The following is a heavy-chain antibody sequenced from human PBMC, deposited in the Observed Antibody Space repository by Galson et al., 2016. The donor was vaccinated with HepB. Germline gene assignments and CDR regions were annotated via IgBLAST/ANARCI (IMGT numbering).Heavy chain of an antibody. D-gene: IGHD3-3*01. V-gene: IGHV3-48*02. CDR1: GFTLSGSG. CDR3: ARELVRSAFGL. Sequence: SLRLSCAASGFTLSGSGLNWVRQAPGRGLQWISYISSAIRPIYYADSVKGRFTISRDNAKNSVYLQMNSLRDEDTGVYYCARELVRSAFGLWGQGTLVTVSS. J-gene: IGHJ4*02. CDR2: ISSAIRPI.